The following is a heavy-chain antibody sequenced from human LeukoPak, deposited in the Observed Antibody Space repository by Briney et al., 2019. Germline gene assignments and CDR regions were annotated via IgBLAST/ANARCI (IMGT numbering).Heavy chain of an antibody. CDR3: AREAKKPGVLYKRYFDY. V-gene: IGHV1-2*02. J-gene: IGHJ4*02. CDR2: INPNSGGT. Sequence: GASVKVSCKASGYTFTGYYMHWVRQAPGQGLEWMGWINPNSGGTNYAQKFQGRVTMTRDTSISTAYMELSRLRSDDTAVYYCAREAKKPGVLYKRYFDYWGQGTLVTVSS. D-gene: IGHD2-8*01. CDR1: GYTFTGYY.